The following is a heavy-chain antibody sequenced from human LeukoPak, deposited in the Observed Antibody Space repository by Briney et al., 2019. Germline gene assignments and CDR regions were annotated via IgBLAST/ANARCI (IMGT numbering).Heavy chain of an antibody. J-gene: IGHJ4*02. V-gene: IGHV1-2*02. Sequence: ASVKVSCKASGYTFTGYYMHWLRQAPGQGPEWMGWINPNSGGTKYAQKFQGKVALTSDSSISTAYMEVSRLQSGDTAIYYCAREIPSNWNDAFDYWGQGTLVTVSS. D-gene: IGHD1-20*01. CDR2: INPNSGGT. CDR1: GYTFTGYY. CDR3: AREIPSNWNDAFDY.